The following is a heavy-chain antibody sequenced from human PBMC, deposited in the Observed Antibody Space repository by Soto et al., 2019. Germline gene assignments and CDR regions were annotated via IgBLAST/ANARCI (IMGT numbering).Heavy chain of an antibody. CDR2: ISYDGSNK. CDR1: GFTFSSYA. Sequence: QVQLVESGGGVVQPGRSLRLSCAASGFTFSSYAMHWVRQAPGKGLEWVAVISYDGSNKYYADSVKGRFTISRDNSKNTLYLQMNSLRAEDTAVYYCARDPRGSYYFDYWGQGTLVTVSS. CDR3: ARDPRGSYYFDY. V-gene: IGHV3-30-3*01. J-gene: IGHJ4*02. D-gene: IGHD1-26*01.